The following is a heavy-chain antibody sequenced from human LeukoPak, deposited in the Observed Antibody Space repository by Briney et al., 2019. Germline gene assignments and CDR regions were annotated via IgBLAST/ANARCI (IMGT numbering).Heavy chain of an antibody. CDR2: IYYSGST. V-gene: IGHV4-59*01. D-gene: IGHD4-23*01. CDR1: GGSISSYY. CDR3: ARGRTVVTPKGAFDI. J-gene: IGHJ3*02. Sequence: SETLSLTCTVSGGSISSYYWSWIRQPPGKRLEWIGYIYYSGSTDYNPSLKSRVTMLVDTSKDQFSLKLYSVTAADTAVYYCARGRTVVTPKGAFDIWGQGTKVTVSS.